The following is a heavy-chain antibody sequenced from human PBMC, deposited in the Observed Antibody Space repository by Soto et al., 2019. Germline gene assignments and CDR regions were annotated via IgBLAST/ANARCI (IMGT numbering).Heavy chain of an antibody. CDR3: ARRWGYAFDI. D-gene: IGHD1-26*01. CDR1: GGAISSYY. V-gene: IGHV4-59*08. CDR2: IYYSGST. J-gene: IGHJ3*02. Sequence: QVQLQESGPGLVKPSETLSLTCTVSGGAISSYYWSWIRQPPGKGLEWIGYIYYSGSTNYNPSLKSRVTISVDTSRNQSSLKLSSVTAADTAVYYCARRWGYAFDIWGQGTMVTVSS.